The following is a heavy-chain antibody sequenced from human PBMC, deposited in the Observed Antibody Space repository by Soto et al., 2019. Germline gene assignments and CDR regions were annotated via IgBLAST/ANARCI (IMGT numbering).Heavy chain of an antibody. CDR2: LKDKTDGETT. CDR3: TTSPGYFDF. Sequence: PGGSLRLSCAASGFIFSNTWMSWVRQAPGKGLEWVARLKDKTDGETTNYAAPVKGRFTISRDDSRNTLYLQMNSLRSEDTAVYYCTTSPGYFDFWGQGTLVTVSS. J-gene: IGHJ4*02. CDR1: GFIFSNTW. V-gene: IGHV3-15*01.